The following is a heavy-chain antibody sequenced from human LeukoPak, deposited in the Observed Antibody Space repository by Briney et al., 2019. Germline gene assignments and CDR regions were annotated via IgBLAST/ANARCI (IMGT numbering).Heavy chain of an antibody. CDR1: GGTFSSYA. V-gene: IGHV7-4-1*02. D-gene: IGHD3-16*02. J-gene: IGHJ4*02. Sequence: ASVKVSCKASGGTFSSYAISWVRQAPGQGLEWMGWINTNTGNPTYAQGFTGRFVFSLDTSVSTAYLQISSLKAEDTAVYYCARVIMITFGGVIVYFDYWGQGTLVTVSS. CDR3: ARVIMITFGGVIVYFDY. CDR2: INTNTGNP.